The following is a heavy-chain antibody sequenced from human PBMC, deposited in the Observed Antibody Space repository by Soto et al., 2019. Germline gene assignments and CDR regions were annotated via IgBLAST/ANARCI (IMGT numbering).Heavy chain of an antibody. CDR2: IYWDDDK. CDR3: AHRLASPYYYDSRGSSFDY. V-gene: IGHV2-5*02. J-gene: IGHJ4*02. CDR1: GFSLITTGVA. D-gene: IGHD3-22*01. Sequence: QITLKESGPPLVKPTQTLTLTCTGSGFSLITTGVAVGWIRQPPGKALEWLTLIYWDDDKRYSPSLKSRLTITKDTSKNQLVLTMTNMDPVDTATYYCAHRLASPYYYDSRGSSFDYWGQGTLVTVSS.